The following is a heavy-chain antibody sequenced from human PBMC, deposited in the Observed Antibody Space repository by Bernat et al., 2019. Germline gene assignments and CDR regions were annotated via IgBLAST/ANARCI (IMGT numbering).Heavy chain of an antibody. CDR2: ISGSGVDT. Sequence: EVQLVESGGGLVKPGGSLRLSCAASGFTFSSNAMSWVRQAPGKGLEWVSAISGSGVDTYYADSVKGRFTISRDNSKNLLYLQMNSLRPEDTAIYYCAKDNGYYGSGSYYDYWVQGTLVTVSS. J-gene: IGHJ4*02. D-gene: IGHD3-10*01. CDR3: AKDNGYYGSGSYYDY. CDR1: GFTFSSNA. V-gene: IGHV3-23*04.